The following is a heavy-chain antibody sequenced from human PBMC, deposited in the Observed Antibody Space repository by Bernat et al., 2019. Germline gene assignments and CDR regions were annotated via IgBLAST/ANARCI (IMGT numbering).Heavy chain of an antibody. CDR1: GGSISSSSYY. D-gene: IGHD4-17*01. CDR2: IYYSGST. J-gene: IGHJ5*02. Sequence: QLQLPESGPGLVKPSETLSLTCTVSGGSISSSSYYWGWIRQPPGKGLEWIGSIYYSGSTYYNPSLKSRVTISVDTSKNQFSLKLSSVTAADTAVYYCAGHGEAVTTVWFDPWGQGTLVTVSS. V-gene: IGHV4-39*01. CDR3: AGHGEAVTTVWFDP.